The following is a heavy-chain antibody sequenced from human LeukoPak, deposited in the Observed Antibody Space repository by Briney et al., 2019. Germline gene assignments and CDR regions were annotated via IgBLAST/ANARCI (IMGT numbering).Heavy chain of an antibody. CDR2: MNPNSGNT. CDR3: ASKVHRYSSGVWEFWYGMDV. Sequence: GASVKVSCKASGYTFTSYDINWVRQATGQGLEWMGWMNPNSGNTGYAQKFQGRVTMTRNTSISTAYMELSSLRSEDTAVYYCASKVHRYSSGVWEFWYGMDVWGQGTTVTVSS. CDR1: GYTFTSYD. D-gene: IGHD6-25*01. J-gene: IGHJ6*02. V-gene: IGHV1-8*01.